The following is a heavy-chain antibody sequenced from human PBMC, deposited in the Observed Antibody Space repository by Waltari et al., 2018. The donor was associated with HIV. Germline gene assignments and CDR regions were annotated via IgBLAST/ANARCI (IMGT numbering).Heavy chain of an antibody. J-gene: IGHJ6*02. D-gene: IGHD3-3*01. CDR1: GYTFISYA. CDR3: AREYDFWSGGYHYYGMDV. Sequence: QVQLVQSGAVVKKPGASVRISCETSGYTFISYALHWVRQAPGQRPEWMGWINVSNYNTKYSQKFQDRVTITGDTSASTGYLDLSSLTSEDTAVYFCAREYDFWSGGYHYYGMDVWGQGTTVTVSS. V-gene: IGHV1-3*01. CDR2: INVSNYNT.